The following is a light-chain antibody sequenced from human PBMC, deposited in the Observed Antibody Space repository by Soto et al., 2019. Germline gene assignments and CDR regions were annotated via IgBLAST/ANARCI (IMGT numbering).Light chain of an antibody. CDR3: CSYAGIITWV. CDR1: SNDIGGHNH. J-gene: IGLJ3*02. CDR2: EVT. Sequence: QSALTQPASVSGSPGQSITISCTGTSNDIGGHNHVSWYQQHPGNSPKLIIYEVTERPSGVSNRFSSAKSGTTASLTIAVLQAEDDADYYCCSYAGIITWVCGGGTKLTVL. V-gene: IGLV2-23*02.